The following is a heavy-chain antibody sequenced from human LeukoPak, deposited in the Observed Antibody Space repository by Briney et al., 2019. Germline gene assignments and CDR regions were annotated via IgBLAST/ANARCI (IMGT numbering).Heavy chain of an antibody. Sequence: GGSLRLSCAASGFTFSSYAMSWVRQAPGKGLEWVSLISGSGGSTYYADSVKGRFTISRDNSKNTLYLQMNSLRAEDTAVYYCAKDSDYYGSGGMDVWGQGTTVTVS. V-gene: IGHV3-23*01. CDR1: GFTFSSYA. D-gene: IGHD3-10*01. CDR3: AKDSDYYGSGGMDV. CDR2: ISGSGGST. J-gene: IGHJ6*02.